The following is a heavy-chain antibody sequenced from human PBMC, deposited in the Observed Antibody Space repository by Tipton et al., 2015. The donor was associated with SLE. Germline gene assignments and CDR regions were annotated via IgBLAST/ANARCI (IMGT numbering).Heavy chain of an antibody. D-gene: IGHD5-12*01. Sequence: QLVQSGAEVKKPGASVKVSCKASGYTFTTYDINWVRQATGQGLEWMGWMNPNSGNTGYAQKFQGRVTMTRHTSISTAYMELSSLRSEDTAVYYCAREGVMATGLEGAFDIWGPGTMVTVSS. V-gene: IGHV1-8*02. CDR3: AREGVMATGLEGAFDI. CDR1: GYTFTTYD. CDR2: MNPNSGNT. J-gene: IGHJ3*02.